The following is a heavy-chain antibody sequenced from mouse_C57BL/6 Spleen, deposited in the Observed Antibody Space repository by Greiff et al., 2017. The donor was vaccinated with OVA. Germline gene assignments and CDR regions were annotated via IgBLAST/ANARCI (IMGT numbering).Heavy chain of an antibody. CDR2: INPNNGGT. D-gene: IGHD1-1*01. CDR1: GYTFTDYN. V-gene: IGHV1-18*01. CDR3: ARRYYGSSSWYFDV. J-gene: IGHJ1*03. Sequence: EVKLQQSGPELVKPGASVKIPCKASGYTFTDYNMDWVKQSHGKSLEWIGDINPNNGGTIYNQKFKGKATLTVDKSSSTAYMELRSLTSEDTAVYYCARRYYGSSSWYFDVWGTGTTVTVSS.